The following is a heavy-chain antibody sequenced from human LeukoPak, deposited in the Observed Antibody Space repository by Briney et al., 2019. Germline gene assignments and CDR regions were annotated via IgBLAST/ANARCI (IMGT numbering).Heavy chain of an antibody. D-gene: IGHD3-3*01. V-gene: IGHV3-21*01. CDR3: VRGHDFWSGYYGYYYMDV. J-gene: IGHJ6*03. CDR1: GFTFSSYN. Sequence: GGSLRLSCAASGFTFSSYNMNWVRQAPGKGLEWVSSISSSSSYIYYADSLKGRFTISRDNAKNSLYLQMNSLRAEDTAVYYCVRGHDFWSGYYGYYYMDVWGKGTTVTVSS. CDR2: ISSSSSYI.